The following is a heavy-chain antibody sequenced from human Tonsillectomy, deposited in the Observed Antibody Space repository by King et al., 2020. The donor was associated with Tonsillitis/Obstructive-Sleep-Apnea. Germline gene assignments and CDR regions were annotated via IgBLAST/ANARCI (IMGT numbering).Heavy chain of an antibody. CDR1: GYSFASYW. D-gene: IGHD5-12*01. Sequence: VQLVESGAEVKEPGESLRISCKGSGYSFASYWINWVRQMPGKGLEWMGKIAPSDSYANYSPSFQGHVTFSVDQSISTAHLQWSSLRASDNAMYYCARGGIGYDFAFDIWGQGTMVTVSS. J-gene: IGHJ3*02. CDR3: ARGGIGYDFAFDI. CDR2: IAPSDSYA. V-gene: IGHV5-10-1*01.